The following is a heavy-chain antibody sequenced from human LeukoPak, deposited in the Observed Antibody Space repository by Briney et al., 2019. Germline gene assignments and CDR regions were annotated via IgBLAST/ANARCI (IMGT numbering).Heavy chain of an antibody. CDR3: ARVGSSGWYRGYYYYGMDV. J-gene: IGHJ6*02. D-gene: IGHD6-19*01. V-gene: IGHV3-7*01. Sequence: PGGSLRLSCAASGFTVTGNYMDWVRQAPGKGLEWVANIKQDGSEKYYVDSVKGRFTISRDNAKNSLYLQMNSLRAEDTAVYYCARVGSSGWYRGYYYYGMDVWGQGTTVTVSS. CDR1: GFTVTGNY. CDR2: IKQDGSEK.